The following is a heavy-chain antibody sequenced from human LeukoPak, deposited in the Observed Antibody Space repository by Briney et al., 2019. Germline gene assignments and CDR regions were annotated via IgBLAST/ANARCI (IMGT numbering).Heavy chain of an antibody. CDR1: GFTFSSYS. Sequence: PGGSLRLSCAASGFTFSSYSMNWVRQAPGKGLEWVSYISSSNSTIYYADSVKGRFTISRDNAKNSLHLQMNSLRAEDTAVYYCARGGTPGRYFDWLFPKGYFDYWGQGTLVTVSS. J-gene: IGHJ4*02. CDR2: ISSSNSTI. D-gene: IGHD3-9*01. CDR3: ARGGTPGRYFDWLFPKGYFDY. V-gene: IGHV3-48*01.